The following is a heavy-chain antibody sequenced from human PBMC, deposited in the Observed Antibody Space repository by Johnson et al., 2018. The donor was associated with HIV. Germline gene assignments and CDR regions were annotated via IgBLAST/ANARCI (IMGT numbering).Heavy chain of an antibody. CDR3: ATYSSSWYKGGYAFDI. V-gene: IGHV3-11*04. Sequence: QMLLVESGGGLVKPGGSLRLSCAVSGFTFSDYYMSWIRQAPGKGLEWVSYISSSGSTIYYADSVKGRFTISRDNAKNSLYLQMNSLRAEDTAGYYCATYSSSWYKGGYAFDIWGQGTMVTVSS. CDR2: ISSSGSTI. CDR1: GFTFSDYY. J-gene: IGHJ3*02. D-gene: IGHD6-13*01.